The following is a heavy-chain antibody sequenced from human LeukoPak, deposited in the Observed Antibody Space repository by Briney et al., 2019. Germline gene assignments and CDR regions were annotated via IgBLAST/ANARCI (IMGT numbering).Heavy chain of an antibody. Sequence: GGSLRLSCAASGFTFSSYSMNWVRQAPGKGLEWVSYISSTSGTIHYADSVRGRFTISRDNAKNSLYLQMNSLRAEDTALYYCAKDRDPNRRIVGATGFDYWGQGTLVTVSS. CDR3: AKDRDPNRRIVGATGFDY. V-gene: IGHV3-48*04. J-gene: IGHJ4*02. CDR2: ISSTSGTI. D-gene: IGHD1-26*01. CDR1: GFTFSSYS.